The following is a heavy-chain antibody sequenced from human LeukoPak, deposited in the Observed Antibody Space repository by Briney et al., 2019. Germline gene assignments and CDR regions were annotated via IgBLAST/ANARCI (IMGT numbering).Heavy chain of an antibody. CDR1: GLTFSSYS. CDR3: ARDYYDSSGPTYYDY. Sequence: GGSLRLSCAASGLTFSSYSMNWVRQAPGKGLEWVSSISSSSSYIYYADSVKGRFTISRDNAKNSLYLQMNSLRAEDTAVYYCARDYYDSSGPTYYDYWGQGTLVTVSS. CDR2: ISSSSSYI. J-gene: IGHJ4*02. V-gene: IGHV3-21*01. D-gene: IGHD3-22*01.